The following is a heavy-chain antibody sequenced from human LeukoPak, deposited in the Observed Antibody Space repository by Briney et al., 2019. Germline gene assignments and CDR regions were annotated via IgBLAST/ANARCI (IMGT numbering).Heavy chain of an antibody. CDR3: ARDMMGYYGSGSYSRPRDY. CDR2: IYHSGST. V-gene: IGHV4-39*07. J-gene: IGHJ4*02. Sequence: PSETLSLTCPVSGDSITSSSYFWGWIRQPPGKGLEWIGSIYHSGSTYYNPSLKSRVTISVDTSKNQFSLKLSSVTAADTAVYYCARDMMGYYGSGSYSRPRDYWGQGTLVTVSS. CDR1: GDSITSSSYF. D-gene: IGHD3-10*01.